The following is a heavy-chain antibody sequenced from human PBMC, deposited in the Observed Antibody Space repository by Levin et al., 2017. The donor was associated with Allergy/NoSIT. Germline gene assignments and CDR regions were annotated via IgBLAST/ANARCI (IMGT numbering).Heavy chain of an antibody. J-gene: IGHJ6*02. CDR3: ARGQIHYYDSSGRYYYYSGMDV. Sequence: SQTLSLPCTVSGASVRSAPYYWTWIRQPPGKGLEWIGYIYYSGSTNFNPSLRGRVTISTDASKNQVSLKLTSVTAADTAVYYCARGQIHYYDSSGRYYYYSGMDVWGQGTTVTVSS. V-gene: IGHV4-61*01. CDR2: IYYSGST. D-gene: IGHD3-22*01. CDR1: GASVRSAPYY.